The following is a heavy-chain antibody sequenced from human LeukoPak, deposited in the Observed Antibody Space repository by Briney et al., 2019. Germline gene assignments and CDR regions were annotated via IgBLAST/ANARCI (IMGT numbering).Heavy chain of an antibody. V-gene: IGHV3-7*01. CDR3: ARDQGIAAADQTGYYYYYYMDV. J-gene: IGHJ6*03. CDR1: GFTFSTYW. CDR2: IKQDGSET. Sequence: GGSLRLSCAASGFTFSTYWMSWVRQAPGKGLEWVANIKQDGSETYYVDSVKGRFTISRDSAKNSLYLQMNSLRAEDTAVYYCARDQGIAAADQTGYYYYYYMDVWGKGTTVTVSS. D-gene: IGHD6-13*01.